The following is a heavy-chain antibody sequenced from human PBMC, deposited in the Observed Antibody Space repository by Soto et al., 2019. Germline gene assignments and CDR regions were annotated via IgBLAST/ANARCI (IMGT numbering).Heavy chain of an antibody. CDR3: ARESPNYYYGMDV. J-gene: IGHJ6*02. V-gene: IGHV4-59*08. Sequence: QVQLQESGPGLVMPSETLSLTCTVSGGSISSYYWSWIRQPPGKGLEWIGYIYYSGSTNYNPSLKSRVTISVDTSKNQFSLKLSSVTAADTAVYYCARESPNYYYGMDVWGQGTTVTVSS. CDR2: IYYSGST. D-gene: IGHD3-10*01. CDR1: GGSISSYY.